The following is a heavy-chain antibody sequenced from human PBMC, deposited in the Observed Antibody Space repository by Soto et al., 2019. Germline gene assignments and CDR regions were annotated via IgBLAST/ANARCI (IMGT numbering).Heavy chain of an antibody. CDR3: ARENTYCSSTSCPLYYYGMDV. CDR1: GFTFSSYW. Sequence: PGGSLRLSCAASGFTFSSYWMSWVRQAPGKGLEWVANIKQDGSEKYYVDTVKGRITISRDNAKNSLYLQMNSLRAEDTAVYYCARENTYCSSTSCPLYYYGMDVWGQGTTVTAP. CDR2: IKQDGSEK. V-gene: IGHV3-7*05. D-gene: IGHD2-2*01. J-gene: IGHJ6*02.